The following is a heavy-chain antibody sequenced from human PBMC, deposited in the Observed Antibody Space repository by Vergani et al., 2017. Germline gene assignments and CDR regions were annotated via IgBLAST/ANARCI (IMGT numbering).Heavy chain of an antibody. CDR1: GGSISSYY. V-gene: IGHV4-59*01. D-gene: IGHD1-26*01. Sequence: QVQLQESGPGLVKPSETLSLTCTVSGGSISSYYWSWIRQPPGKGLEWIGYIYYSGSTNYNPSLKSRVTISVDTSKNQFSLQLSSVTAADTAVYYCARRSRSWGPWGFDIWGQGTMVTVSS. CDR3: ARRSRSWGPWGFDI. J-gene: IGHJ3*02. CDR2: IYYSGST.